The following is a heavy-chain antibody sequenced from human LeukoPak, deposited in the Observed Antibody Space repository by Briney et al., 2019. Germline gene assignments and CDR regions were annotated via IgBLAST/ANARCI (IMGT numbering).Heavy chain of an antibody. CDR1: GFTFSNYE. Sequence: GGSLRLSCAASGFTFSNYEMNWVRQAPGKGLEWVSYISDSGTTIYYGDSVKGRFTISRDNAKKSLYLQMNSLRAEDAAVYYCARVRYFDWLGPFDYWGQGTLVTVSS. D-gene: IGHD3-9*01. V-gene: IGHV3-48*03. CDR3: ARVRYFDWLGPFDY. J-gene: IGHJ4*02. CDR2: ISDSGTTI.